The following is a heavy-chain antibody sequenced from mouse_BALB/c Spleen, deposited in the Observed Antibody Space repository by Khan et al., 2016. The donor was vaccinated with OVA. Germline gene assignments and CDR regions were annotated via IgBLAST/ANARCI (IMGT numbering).Heavy chain of an antibody. Sequence: LVESGPELKKPGETVKISCKASGYTFTNYGMNWVKQAPGKGLKWMGWINTYTGEPTYTDDFKGRFAFSLETSASTAYLQINNLKNEDMATYFWARGASYWYFDVWGTGTTVTVSS. CDR1: GYTFTNYG. V-gene: IGHV9-1*02. CDR2: INTYTGEP. CDR3: ARGASYWYFDV. J-gene: IGHJ1*03.